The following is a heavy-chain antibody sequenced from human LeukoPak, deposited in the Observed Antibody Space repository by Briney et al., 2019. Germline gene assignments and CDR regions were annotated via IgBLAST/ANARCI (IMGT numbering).Heavy chain of an antibody. D-gene: IGHD1-20*01. CDR1: GGSISSYY. V-gene: IGHV4-4*07. CDR2: IYTSGST. CDR3: ARDMGFGITGTSVFDY. Sequence: PSETLSLTCAVSGGSISSYYWSWIRQPAGKGLEWIGRIYTSGSTNYNPSLKSRVTMSVDTSKNQFSLKLSSVTAADTAVYYCARDMGFGITGTSVFDYWGQGTLVTVSS. J-gene: IGHJ4*02.